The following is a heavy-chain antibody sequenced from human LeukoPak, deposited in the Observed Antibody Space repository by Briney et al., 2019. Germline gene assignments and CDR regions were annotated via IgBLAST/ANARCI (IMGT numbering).Heavy chain of an antibody. D-gene: IGHD3-9*01. CDR3: ATVPYYDILTRGYYYYYMDV. V-gene: IGHV3-23*01. J-gene: IGHJ6*03. Sequence: GGSLRLSCAAYGFTFNDYARNWVRQAPGKGLEWVSAVSGSGYSTYYADSVKGLFTISRNNSKNTLYLQMNSLRAEDTAVYYCATVPYYDILTRGYYYYYMDVWGKGTTVTVS. CDR2: VSGSGYST. CDR1: GFTFNDYA.